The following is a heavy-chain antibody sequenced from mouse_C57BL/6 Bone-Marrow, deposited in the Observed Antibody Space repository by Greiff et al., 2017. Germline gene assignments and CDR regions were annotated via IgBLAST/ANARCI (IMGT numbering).Heavy chain of an antibody. J-gene: IGHJ2*01. CDR3: AKLAYFDY. Sequence: VQLQQSGPELVKPGASVKISCKASGYAFSSSWLNWVKQRPGKGLEWIGRIYPGDGDTNYNGKFKGKATLTADKSSITAYMQLSSLTSEDSAVYFCAKLAYFDYWGQGTTLTVSS. CDR1: GYAFSSSW. D-gene: IGHD4-1*01. CDR2: IYPGDGDT. V-gene: IGHV1-82*01.